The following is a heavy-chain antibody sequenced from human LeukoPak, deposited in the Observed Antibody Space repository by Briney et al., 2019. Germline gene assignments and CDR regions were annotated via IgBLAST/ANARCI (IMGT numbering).Heavy chain of an antibody. CDR2: ISGSGGST. J-gene: IGHJ4*02. D-gene: IGHD6-19*01. Sequence: GGSLRLSCAASGFTFSSYAMGWVRQAPGKGLEWVSAISGSGGSTYYADSVKGRFTISRDNSKNTLYLQMNGLRAEDTAVYYCAKSWLVGIWYFDYWGQGTLVTVSS. CDR1: GFTFSSYA. V-gene: IGHV3-23*01. CDR3: AKSWLVGIWYFDY.